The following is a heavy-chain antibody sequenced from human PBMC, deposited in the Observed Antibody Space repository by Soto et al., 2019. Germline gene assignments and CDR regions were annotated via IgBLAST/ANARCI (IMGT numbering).Heavy chain of an antibody. CDR3: AKLRNYYYYYMDV. Sequence: PSETLCLTCAVDCGSFSCYDCSRIRQPPGKGLEWIGEINHSGSTNYNPSLKSRVTISVDTSKNQFSLKLSSVTAADTAVYYCAKLRNYYYYYMDVWGKGTTVTVSS. CDR2: INHSGST. J-gene: IGHJ6*03. CDR1: CGSFSCYD. V-gene: IGHV4-34*01.